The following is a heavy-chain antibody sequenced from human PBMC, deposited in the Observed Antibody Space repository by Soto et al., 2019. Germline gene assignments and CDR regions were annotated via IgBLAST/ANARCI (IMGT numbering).Heavy chain of an antibody. CDR3: ARGRVGTTNWNWFDP. CDR1: GGSFSDYY. Sequence: QVQLQQWGAGLLKPSETLSLTCTVYGGSFSDYYWSCIRQPPGKGLEWIGEINHSGSTNYNPSLKSRVTLSVDTSKNQFSLKLNSVTAADTAVYYCARGRVGTTNWNWFDPWGQGTLVTVSS. J-gene: IGHJ5*02. V-gene: IGHV4-34*01. D-gene: IGHD1-26*01. CDR2: INHSGST.